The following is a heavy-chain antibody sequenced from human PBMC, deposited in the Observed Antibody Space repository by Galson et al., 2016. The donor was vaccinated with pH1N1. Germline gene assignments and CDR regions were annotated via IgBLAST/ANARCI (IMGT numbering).Heavy chain of an antibody. V-gene: IGHV3-20*04. J-gene: IGHJ6*03. CDR1: GFTFDDYG. CDR3: ARERGPGYHYYMDV. Sequence: SLRLSCAASGFTFDDYGMSWVRQAPGKGLEWVSGINWNGGRTGYADSVKGRFTISRDKAKNSLYLQMNSLRAEDTALYYCARERGPGYHYYMDVWGKGTTVTVSS. CDR2: INWNGGRT.